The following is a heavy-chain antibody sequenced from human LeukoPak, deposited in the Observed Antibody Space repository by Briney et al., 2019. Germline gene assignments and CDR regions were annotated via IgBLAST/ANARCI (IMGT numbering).Heavy chain of an antibody. CDR1: GGSISSSSYY. CDR3: AREAAGRGGRYFDY. J-gene: IGHJ4*02. CDR2: IYYSGST. Sequence: SETLSLTCTVSGGSISSSSYYWGWIRQPPGKGLEWIGSIYYSGSTYYNPSLKSRVTISVDTSKNQFSLKLSSVTAADTAVYYCAREAAGRGGRYFDYWGQGTLVTVSS. V-gene: IGHV4-39*07. D-gene: IGHD1-26*01.